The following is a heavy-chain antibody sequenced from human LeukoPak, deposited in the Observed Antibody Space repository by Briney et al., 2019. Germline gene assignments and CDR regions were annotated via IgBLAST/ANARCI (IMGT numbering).Heavy chain of an antibody. CDR3: ARQPLKSGIAAAGFFDY. CDR2: IYYSGST. J-gene: IGHJ4*02. V-gene: IGHV4-39*01. CDR1: GGSISSSSYY. Sequence: SETLSLTCTVSGGSISSSSYYWGWIRQPPGKGLEWIGSIYYSGSTYYNPSLKSRVTISVDTSKNQFSLKLSSVTAADTAVYYCARQPLKSGIAAAGFFDYWGQGTLVTVPS. D-gene: IGHD6-13*01.